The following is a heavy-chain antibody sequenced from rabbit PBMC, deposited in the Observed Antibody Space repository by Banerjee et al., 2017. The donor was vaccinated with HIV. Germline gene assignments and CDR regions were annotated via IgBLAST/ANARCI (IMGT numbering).Heavy chain of an antibody. D-gene: IGHD8-1*01. CDR2: IYTGDDST. V-gene: IGHV1S40*01. J-gene: IGHJ4*01. CDR1: GFSFSRGYW. CDR3: ARDFYYAGGGNYGDGLNL. Sequence: QSLEESGGDLVKPGTSLTLTCTASGFSFSRGYWMCWVRQAPGKGLEWIACIYTGDDSTYYATWAKGRFTISKTSSTTVTLQMTSLTAADTATYFCARDFYYAGGGNYGDGLNLWGQGTLVTVS.